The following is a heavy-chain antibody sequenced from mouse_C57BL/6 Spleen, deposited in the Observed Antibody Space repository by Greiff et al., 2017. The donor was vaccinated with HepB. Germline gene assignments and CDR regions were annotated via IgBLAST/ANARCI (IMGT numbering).Heavy chain of an antibody. CDR2: IHPNSGST. J-gene: IGHJ2*01. D-gene: IGHD1-1*01. CDR3: AREKTTVVFDY. V-gene: IGHV1-64*01. CDR1: GYTFTSYW. Sequence: VQLQQSGAELVKPGASVKLSCKASGYTFTSYWMHWVKQRPGQGLEWIGMIHPNSGSTNYNEKFKSKATLTVDKSSSTAYMQLSSLTSEDSAVYYCAREKTTVVFDYWGQGTTLTVSS.